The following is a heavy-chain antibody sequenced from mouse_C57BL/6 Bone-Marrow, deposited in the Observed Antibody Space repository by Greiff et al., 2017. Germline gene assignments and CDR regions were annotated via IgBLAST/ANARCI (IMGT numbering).Heavy chain of an antibody. CDR1: GFTFSSYA. CDR2: ISDGGSYT. J-gene: IGHJ4*01. CDR3: ARGVSLAFCDALDY. Sequence: EVQGVESGGGLVKPGGSLKLSCAASGFTFSSYAMSWVRQTPEKRLEWVATISDGGSYTYYPDNVKGRFTISRDNAKNILYLQMSHLKSEDTSMCDCARGVSLAFCDALDYWGQGTSVTVSS. V-gene: IGHV5-4*01.